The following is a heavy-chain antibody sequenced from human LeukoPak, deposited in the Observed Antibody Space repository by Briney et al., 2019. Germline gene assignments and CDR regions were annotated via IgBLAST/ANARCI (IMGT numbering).Heavy chain of an antibody. D-gene: IGHD2-2*02. J-gene: IGHJ3*02. CDR1: GYSFTNYW. CDR3: ARPYCSSTSCYMLDAFDI. CDR2: IYPGDSDT. V-gene: IGHV5-51*01. Sequence: GESLKISCKGSGYSFTNYWIGWVRQMPGKGLEWMGIIYPGDSDTRYSPSFQGQVTISADKSSSTAYLQWGSLKASDTAMYYCARPYCSSTSCYMLDAFDIWGQGTMVTASS.